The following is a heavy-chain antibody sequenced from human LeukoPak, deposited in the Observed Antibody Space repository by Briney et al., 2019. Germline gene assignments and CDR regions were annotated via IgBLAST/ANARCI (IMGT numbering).Heavy chain of an antibody. V-gene: IGHV4-38-2*02. Sequence: SETLSLTCAVSGYSISSGYYWGWIRQPPGKGLEWIGSIYHSGSTYYNPSLKSRVTISVDTSKNQFSLKLSSVTAADTAVYYCARDPTLYYYGSGSYGDENWGQGTLVTVSP. CDR1: GYSISSGYY. J-gene: IGHJ4*02. D-gene: IGHD3-10*01. CDR3: ARDPTLYYYGSGSYGDEN. CDR2: IYHSGST.